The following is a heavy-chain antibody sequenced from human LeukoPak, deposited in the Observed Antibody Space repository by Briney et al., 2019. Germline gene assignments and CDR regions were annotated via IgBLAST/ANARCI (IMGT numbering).Heavy chain of an antibody. D-gene: IGHD1-1*01. CDR2: INPNSGGT. CDR1: GYTFTGYY. Sequence: GASVTVSCKASGYTFTGYYIHWVRQAPGQGLEWMGWINPNSGGTNYAQKFQGRVTMTRDTSISTAYMELSRLRSDDTAVYYCARVGATGTTSPFDYWGQGTLVTVSS. CDR3: ARVGATGTTSPFDY. J-gene: IGHJ4*02. V-gene: IGHV1-2*02.